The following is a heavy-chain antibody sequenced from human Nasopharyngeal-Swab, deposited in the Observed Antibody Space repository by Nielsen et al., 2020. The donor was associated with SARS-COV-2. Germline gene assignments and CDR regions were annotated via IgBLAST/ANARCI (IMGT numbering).Heavy chain of an antibody. CDR1: GFTFNNYN. J-gene: IGHJ3*02. D-gene: IGHD3-22*01. CDR2: ISSSSSYI. Sequence: ESLKISCAASGFTFNNYNFNWVRQAPGKGLEWVSSISSSSSYIYYADSVKGRFTISRDNAKNSLYLQMNSLRAEDTAVYYCARVRYYYDSHGAFDIWGQGTMVTVSS. V-gene: IGHV3-21*01. CDR3: ARVRYYYDSHGAFDI.